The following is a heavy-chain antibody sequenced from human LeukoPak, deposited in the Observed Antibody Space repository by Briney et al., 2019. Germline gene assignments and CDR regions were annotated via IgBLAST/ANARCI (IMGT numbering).Heavy chain of an antibody. J-gene: IGHJ6*04. Sequence: GESLKISCKGSGYSFTSYWISWVRQMPGEGLEWMGRIDPSDSYTNYSPSFQGHVTISADKSISTAYLQWSSLKASDTAMYYCARRAVYCSSTSCYHRDGMDVWGKGTTVTVSS. CDR3: ARRAVYCSSTSCYHRDGMDV. CDR1: GYSFTSYW. CDR2: IDPSDSYT. D-gene: IGHD2-2*01. V-gene: IGHV5-10-1*01.